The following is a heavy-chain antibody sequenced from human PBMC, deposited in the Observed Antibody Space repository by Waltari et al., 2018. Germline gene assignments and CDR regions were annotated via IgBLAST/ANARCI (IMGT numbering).Heavy chain of an antibody. CDR3: VPGGFRYLDY. Sequence: EVQVVESGGGLVQPGGSMRLSCTASGFHFNVFELNWVRQAPGKGLEWISYITGGGGLIHYADSVKGRFAISRDNTKNSLFLQMNSLRVEDTAVYYCVPGGFRYLDYWGQGVLVTVSS. D-gene: IGHD3-16*01. CDR2: ITGGGGLI. V-gene: IGHV3-48*03. J-gene: IGHJ4*02. CDR1: GFHFNVFE.